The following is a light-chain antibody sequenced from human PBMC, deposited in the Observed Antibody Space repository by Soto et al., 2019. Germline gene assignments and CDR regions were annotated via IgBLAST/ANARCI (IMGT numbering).Light chain of an antibody. CDR3: QQYNTYPRT. CDR1: RGISGR. Sequence: DIQMTQSPSTLSASLGDRVTITCRASRGISGRLAWYQQKPGKAPQLLIHDVSNLESGVPSRFSGSGSGTEFTLTISSLQPDDVVTYYCQQYNTYPRTFGQGTQVDIK. J-gene: IGKJ1*01. V-gene: IGKV1-5*01. CDR2: DVS.